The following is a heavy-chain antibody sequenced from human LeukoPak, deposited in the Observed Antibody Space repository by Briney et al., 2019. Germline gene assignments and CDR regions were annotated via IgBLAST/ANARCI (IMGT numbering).Heavy chain of an antibody. V-gene: IGHV3-23*01. CDR1: RFTFSNYG. D-gene: IGHD3-22*01. CDR3: ARDDRQNPYITYYYDSSGYNY. J-gene: IGHJ4*02. Sequence: PGGSLRLSCAASRFTFSNYGMSWVRQAPGKGLEWVSAISYSGGSTSYADSVKGRFTISRDNSKNTLYLQMNSLRAEDTAVYYCARDDRQNPYITYYYDSSGYNYWGQGTLVTVSS. CDR2: ISYSGGST.